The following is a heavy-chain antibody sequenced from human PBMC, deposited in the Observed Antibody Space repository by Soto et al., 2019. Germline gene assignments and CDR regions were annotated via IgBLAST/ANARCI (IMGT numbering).Heavy chain of an antibody. CDR3: TTDSSSFDGMDV. CDR2: IRSKANSYAT. Sequence: GGSLRLSCAASGFTFSGSAMHWVRQASGKGLEWVGRIRSKANSYATAYAAPVKGRFTISRDDSKNTAYLQMNSLKTEDTAVYYCTTDSSSFDGMDVWGQGTTVTVSS. CDR1: GFTFSGSA. J-gene: IGHJ6*02. V-gene: IGHV3-73*01. D-gene: IGHD6-13*01.